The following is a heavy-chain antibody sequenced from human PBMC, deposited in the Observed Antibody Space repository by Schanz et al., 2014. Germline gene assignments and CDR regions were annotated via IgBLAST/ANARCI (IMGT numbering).Heavy chain of an antibody. J-gene: IGHJ4*02. Sequence: QVQLVQSGAEVKKPGSSVKVSCKASGGTFSSFAIFWVRQAPGQGLEWVGWINTNTGNPTYAQGFTGRFVYTLDASVTTAYLEISSLKAEDTAVYYCARGYSGYSHFDYWGQGALVTVSS. D-gene: IGHD5-12*01. V-gene: IGHV7-4-1*02. CDR1: GGTFSSFA. CDR2: INTNTGNP. CDR3: ARGYSGYSHFDY.